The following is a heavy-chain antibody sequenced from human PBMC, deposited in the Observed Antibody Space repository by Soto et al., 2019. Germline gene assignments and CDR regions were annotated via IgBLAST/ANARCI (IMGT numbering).Heavy chain of an antibody. D-gene: IGHD3-10*01. J-gene: IGHJ4*02. Sequence: SETLSLTCAVSGGSISSGGYSLSWIRQPPGKGLEWIGYIYHSGSTYYNPSLKSRVTISVDRSKNQFSLKLSSVTAADTAVYYCAKGATFPSPYYYGSGSYGYFDYWGQGTLVTVSS. CDR3: AKGATFPSPYYYGSGSYGYFDY. V-gene: IGHV4-30-2*01. CDR2: IYHSGST. CDR1: GGSISSGGYS.